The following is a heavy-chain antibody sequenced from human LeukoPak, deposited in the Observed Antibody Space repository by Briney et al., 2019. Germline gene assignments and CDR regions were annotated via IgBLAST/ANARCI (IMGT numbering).Heavy chain of an antibody. D-gene: IGHD5-18*01. J-gene: IGHJ4*02. V-gene: IGHV4-34*01. CDR1: GGSFSGYY. CDR3: ARGKRQLWLSGMYYFDY. CDR2: INHSGST. Sequence: PSETLSLTCAVYGGSFSGYYWGWIRQPPGKGLEWIGEINHSGSTNYNPSLKSRVTISVDTSKNQFSLKLSSVTAADTAVYYCARGKRQLWLSGMYYFDYWGQGTLVTVSS.